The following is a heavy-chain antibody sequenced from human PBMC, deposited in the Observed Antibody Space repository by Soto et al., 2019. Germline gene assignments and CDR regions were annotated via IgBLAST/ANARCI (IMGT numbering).Heavy chain of an antibody. J-gene: IGHJ4*02. CDR3: ARDQTDRTTTGGGRIDH. D-gene: IGHD1-1*01. V-gene: IGHV3-30-3*01. CDR2: VSFDGSNK. Sequence: QVQLVESGGGVVQPGRSLRLSCAASGFTFSTHAMHWVRQAPGKGLECVAIVSFDGSNKYYADSVKGRFTIPRDNSKNTLYLKMSGLTPEDTAVYFCARDQTDRTTTGGGRIDHWGQGTRVTVSS. CDR1: GFTFSTHA.